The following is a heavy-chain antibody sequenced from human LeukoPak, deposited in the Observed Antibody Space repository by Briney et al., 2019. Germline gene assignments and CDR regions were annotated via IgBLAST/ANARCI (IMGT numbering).Heavy chain of an antibody. J-gene: IGHJ3*02. Sequence: GGSLRLSCAASGFTFSHYLMHWVRQAPGKGLVWVSRINSDESNTNSYADSVKGRFIISRDNAKNTLYLQMNSLRAEDTAVYFCGRGGNDIDIWGQGTTVIVSS. CDR1: GFTFSHYL. CDR3: GRGGNDIDI. D-gene: IGHD3-22*01. CDR2: INSDESNT. V-gene: IGHV3-74*01.